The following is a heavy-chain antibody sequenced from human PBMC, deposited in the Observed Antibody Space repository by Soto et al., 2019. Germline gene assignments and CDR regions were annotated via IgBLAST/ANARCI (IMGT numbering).Heavy chain of an antibody. CDR1: GGSISSYY. CDR2: IYYSGST. J-gene: IGHJ4*02. Sequence: SETLSLTCTVSGGSISSYYWSWIRQPPGKGLEWIGYIYYSGSTNYNPSLKSRVTISVDTSKNQFSLKLSSVTAADTAVYYCARDVWRRSYSDSSGFDYWGQGTLVTSPQ. D-gene: IGHD3-22*01. CDR3: ARDVWRRSYSDSSGFDY. V-gene: IGHV4-59*01.